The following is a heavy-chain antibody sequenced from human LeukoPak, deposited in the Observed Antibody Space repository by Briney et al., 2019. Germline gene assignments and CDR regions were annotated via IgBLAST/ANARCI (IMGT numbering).Heavy chain of an antibody. V-gene: IGHV6-1*01. CDR3: ARDDYDFWSGRSDYYGMDV. J-gene: IGHJ6*02. Sequence: SQTLSLTCAISGDSVSSNSAAWNWIRQSPSRGLEWLGRTYYRSKWYNDYAVSVKSRITINPDTSKNQFSLQLNSVTPEDTAVYYCARDDYDFWSGRSDYYGMDVWGQGTTVTVSS. D-gene: IGHD3-3*01. CDR2: TYYRSKWYN. CDR1: GDSVSSNSAA.